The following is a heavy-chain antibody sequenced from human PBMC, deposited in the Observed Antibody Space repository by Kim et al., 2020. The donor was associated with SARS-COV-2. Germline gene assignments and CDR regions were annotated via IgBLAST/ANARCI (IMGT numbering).Heavy chain of an antibody. Sequence: GGSLRLSCAASGFTFSSYSMNWVRQAPGKGLEWVSSISSSSSYIYYADPVKGRFTISRDNAKNSLYLQMNSLRAEDTAVYYCARDRVPAAPYGDYGLGGDNWFDPWGQGTLVTVSS. CDR3: ARDRVPAAPYGDYGLGGDNWFDP. J-gene: IGHJ5*02. D-gene: IGHD2-2*01. CDR1: GFTFSSYS. CDR2: ISSSSSYI. V-gene: IGHV3-21*01.